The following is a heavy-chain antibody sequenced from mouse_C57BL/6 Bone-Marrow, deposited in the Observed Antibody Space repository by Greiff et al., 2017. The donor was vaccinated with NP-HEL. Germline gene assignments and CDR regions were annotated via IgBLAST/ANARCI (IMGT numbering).Heavy chain of an antibody. CDR1: GYTFTSYG. CDR2: IYPRSGNT. J-gene: IGHJ3*01. CDR3: ARSGYSGAY. V-gene: IGHV1-81*01. Sequence: VQLQQSGAELARPGASVKLSCKASGYTFTSYGISWVKQRTGQGLEWIGEIYPRSGNTYYNEKFKGKATLTADKSSSTAYMELRSLTSEDSAVYFCARSGYSGAYWGQGTLVTVSA.